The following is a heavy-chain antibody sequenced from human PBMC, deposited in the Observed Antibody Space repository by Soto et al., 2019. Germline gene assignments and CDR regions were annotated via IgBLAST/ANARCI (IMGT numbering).Heavy chain of an antibody. CDR3: TGEVASGY. Sequence: QVQLVESGGGVVQPGRSLRLSCAVSGITVSSYGMHWVRQAPGKGLEWVAVISRDGRTTFYADSVKGRFTISKDNSRNTLFLEMNSLRDDDMAVYYCTGEVASGYWGQGTLVTVSP. CDR1: GITVSSYG. J-gene: IGHJ4*02. D-gene: IGHD2-8*02. CDR2: ISRDGRTT. V-gene: IGHV3-30*03.